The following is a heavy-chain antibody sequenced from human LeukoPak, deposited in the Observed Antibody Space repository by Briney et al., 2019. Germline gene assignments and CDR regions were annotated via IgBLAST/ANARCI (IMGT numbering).Heavy chain of an antibody. D-gene: IGHD3-22*01. CDR2: INHSGNT. J-gene: IGHJ6*03. CDR1: GGSFSGYY. Sequence: SETLSLTCAVYGGSFSGYYWSWIRQPPGKGLEWIGEINHSGNTNYNPSLKTRVTITIDTAKNESSQQLSPVTAADTAVYYCARRHYYDSSGYYNYYYYYYMDVWGKGTTVTVSS. V-gene: IGHV4-34*01. CDR3: ARRHYYDSSGYYNYYYYYYMDV.